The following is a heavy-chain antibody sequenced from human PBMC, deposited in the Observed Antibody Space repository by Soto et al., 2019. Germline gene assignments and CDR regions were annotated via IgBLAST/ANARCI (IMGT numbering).Heavy chain of an antibody. Sequence: QVQLQESGPGLVMPSETLSLTCTVSCGYMSPFHWSWIRQSPGKGLEWIGYIYYTGSTTYSPSLESRVTISLDTSKKQFFLKMTSVTAADTAVYYCARVQVDSSTSPNWFDSWGQGTLVTVSS. J-gene: IGHJ5*01. CDR3: ARVQVDSSTSPNWFDS. V-gene: IGHV4-59*01. CDR1: CGYMSPFH. CDR2: IYYTGST. D-gene: IGHD2-2*01.